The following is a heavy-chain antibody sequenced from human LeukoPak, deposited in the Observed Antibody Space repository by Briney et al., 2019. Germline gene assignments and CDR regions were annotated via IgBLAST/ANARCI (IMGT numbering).Heavy chain of an antibody. CDR2: INHSGST. Sequence: SETLSLTCAVYGGSFSGYYWSWIRQPPGKGLEWIGEINHSGSTNYNPSLKSRVTISVDTSKNQFSLKLSSVTAADTAVYYCASDYDSGYWGQGTLVTVSS. J-gene: IGHJ4*02. D-gene: IGHD3-10*01. CDR3: ASDYDSGY. V-gene: IGHV4-34*01. CDR1: GGSFSGYY.